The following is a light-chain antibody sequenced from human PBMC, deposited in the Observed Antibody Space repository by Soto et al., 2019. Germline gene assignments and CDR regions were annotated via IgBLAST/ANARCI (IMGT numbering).Light chain of an antibody. V-gene: IGKV4-1*01. J-gene: IGKJ2*01. Sequence: DIVMTQSPDSLAVSLGERATINCRSSQNILYNSNNKNYLAWYQQKPGQPPNLLIYWASTRESGVPDRFSGSGSGTDFTLTISGLQAEDVAVYYCQQYYSSPYTFGQGTKLEIK. CDR1: QNILYNSNNKNY. CDR2: WAS. CDR3: QQYYSSPYT.